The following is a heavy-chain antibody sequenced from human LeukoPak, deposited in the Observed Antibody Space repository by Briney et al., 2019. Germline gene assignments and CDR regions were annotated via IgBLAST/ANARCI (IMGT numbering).Heavy chain of an antibody. CDR1: GYTFTGYY. CDR2: ISAYNGNT. D-gene: IGHD6-13*01. Sequence: ASVKVSCKASGYTFTGYYMHWVRQAPGQGLEWMGWISAYNGNTNYARKLQGRVTMTTDTSTSTAYMELRSLRSDDTAVYYCARFSSSWSDAFDIWGQGTMVTVSS. V-gene: IGHV1-18*04. CDR3: ARFSSSWSDAFDI. J-gene: IGHJ3*02.